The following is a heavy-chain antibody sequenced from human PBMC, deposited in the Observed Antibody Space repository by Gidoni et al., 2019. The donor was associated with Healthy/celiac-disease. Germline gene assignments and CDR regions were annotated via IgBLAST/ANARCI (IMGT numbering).Heavy chain of an antibody. J-gene: IGHJ4*02. V-gene: IGHV3-30-3*01. D-gene: IGHD2-21*01. CDR1: GFTFSSYA. Sequence: QVQLVESGGGVVQPGRPLRLPCQVYGFTFSSYAMHWVRQAPGKGLEWVAVISYDGSNKYYADSVKGRFTISRDNSKNTLYLQMNSLRAEDTAVYYCARGTVVIAIPYDYWGQGTLVTVSS. CDR2: ISYDGSNK. CDR3: ARGTVVIAIPYDY.